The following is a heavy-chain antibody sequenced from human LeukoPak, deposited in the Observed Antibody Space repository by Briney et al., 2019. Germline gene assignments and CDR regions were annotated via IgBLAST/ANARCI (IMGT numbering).Heavy chain of an antibody. J-gene: IGHJ2*01. CDR2: IFHSGST. V-gene: IGHV4-4*02. CDR1: GGSISSNNW. CDR3: ARYRRGIVVVPAADWYFDL. D-gene: IGHD2-2*01. Sequence: PSGTLSLTCAVSGGSISSNNWWNWVRQPPGKGLEWIGEIFHSGSTNYNPSLKSRVTISLDKSKNQFSLKLSSVTAADTAVYYCARYRRGIVVVPAADWYFDLWGRGTLVTVSS.